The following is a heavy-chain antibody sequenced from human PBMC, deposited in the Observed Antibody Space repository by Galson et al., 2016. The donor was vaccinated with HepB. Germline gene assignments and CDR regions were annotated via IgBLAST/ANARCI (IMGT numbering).Heavy chain of an antibody. CDR3: ASYEVGGH. Sequence: SVKVSCKASGYRFTGYYVHWVRQAPGHGLEWMGWINPHSGGTDYAQNFQGRVTLTRDTSTSTAYMELSRLRSDDTAVYYCASYEVGGHWGQGTLVTVSS. CDR1: GYRFTGYY. J-gene: IGHJ4*02. V-gene: IGHV1-2*02. CDR2: INPHSGGT. D-gene: IGHD1-26*01.